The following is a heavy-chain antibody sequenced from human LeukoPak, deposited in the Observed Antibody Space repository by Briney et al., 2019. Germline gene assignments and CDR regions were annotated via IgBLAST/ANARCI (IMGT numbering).Heavy chain of an antibody. V-gene: IGHV3-21*01. J-gene: IGHJ3*02. Sequence: GGSLRLSCAASGFTFSSYSMSWVRQAPGKGLEWVSSISSSSYIYYADSVKGRFTISRDNAKNSLYLQMNSLRAEDTAVYYCAREQVDILTTSDAFDIWGQGTMVTVSS. CDR2: ISSSSYI. CDR1: GFTFSSYS. D-gene: IGHD3-9*01. CDR3: AREQVDILTTSDAFDI.